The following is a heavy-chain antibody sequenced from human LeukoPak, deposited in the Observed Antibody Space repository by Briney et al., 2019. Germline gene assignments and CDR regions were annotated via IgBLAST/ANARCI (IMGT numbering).Heavy chain of an antibody. J-gene: IGHJ5*02. CDR3: ARGGIEYSSPQEYNWFDP. CDR2: ISSSSSYI. CDR1: GFTFSSYS. V-gene: IGHV3-21*01. Sequence: PGGSLRLSCAASGFTFSSYSMNWVRQAPGKGLEWVSSISSSSSYIYYADSVKGRFTISRDNAKNSLYLQMNSLRAEDTAVYYCARGGIEYSSPQEYNWFDPWGQGTLVTVSS. D-gene: IGHD6-6*01.